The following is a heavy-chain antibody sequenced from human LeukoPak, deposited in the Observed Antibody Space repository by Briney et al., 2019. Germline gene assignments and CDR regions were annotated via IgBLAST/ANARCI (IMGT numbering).Heavy chain of an antibody. D-gene: IGHD1-7*01. V-gene: IGHV4-39*07. CDR1: GGSISSSSYY. CDR2: MYYSGNT. CDR3: AKVNWNWYYFDY. Sequence: SETLSLTCTVSGGSISSSSYYWGWIRQPPGKGLEWIGSMYYSGNTHYNPSLKSRVTISIDTSKNQFSLELSSVTATDTAVYYCAKVNWNWYYFDYWGQGTLVTVSS. J-gene: IGHJ4*02.